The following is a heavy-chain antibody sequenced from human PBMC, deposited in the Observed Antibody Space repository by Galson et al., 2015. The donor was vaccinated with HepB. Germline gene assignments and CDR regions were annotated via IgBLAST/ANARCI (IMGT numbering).Heavy chain of an antibody. CDR2: ISSSGGNT. D-gene: IGHD6-19*01. CDR3: AKGQQWLVGLCY. Sequence: SLRLSCAASGFTFSIYAVSWVRQAPRKGLEGVSSISSSGGNTFYADSVKGRFTISRDNSKNTLYLQMNSLRADDTAKDYCAKGQQWLVGLCYWGQGTLVTVSS. J-gene: IGHJ4*02. CDR1: GFTFSIYA. V-gene: IGHV3-23*01.